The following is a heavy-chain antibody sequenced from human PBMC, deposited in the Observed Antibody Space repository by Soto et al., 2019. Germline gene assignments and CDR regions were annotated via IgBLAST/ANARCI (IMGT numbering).Heavy chain of an antibody. CDR3: VRQGIGSLHGLVDV. CDR1: SGPSSSHN. Sequence: QVQLQQSGPGLVKPSETLSLTCTVSSGPSSSHNWGWIRQSPGRGLEWIGYGYNTGGTSYNPPLKRRITISADASANNISLTLSFVTASDTAIDYCVRQGIGSLHGLVDVWGQGTTVSVSS. D-gene: IGHD1-26*01. CDR2: GYNTGGT. J-gene: IGHJ6*02. V-gene: IGHV4-59*08.